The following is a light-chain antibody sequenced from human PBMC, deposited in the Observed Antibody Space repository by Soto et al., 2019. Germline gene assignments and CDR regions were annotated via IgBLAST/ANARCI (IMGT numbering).Light chain of an antibody. V-gene: IGLV2-11*01. J-gene: IGLJ1*01. CDR1: SSDVGGYNY. Sequence: QSVLTQPRSVSGSPGQSVTISCTGTSSDVGGYNYVSWYQQHPGKAPKLMIYDVSKRPSGVPDRSSGSKSGNTASLTISGLQPEDEADYFCSSYTTSNTYVFGTGTKVTVL. CDR3: SSYTTSNTYV. CDR2: DVS.